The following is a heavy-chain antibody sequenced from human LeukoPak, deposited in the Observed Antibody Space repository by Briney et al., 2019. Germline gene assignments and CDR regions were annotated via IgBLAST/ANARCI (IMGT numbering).Heavy chain of an antibody. V-gene: IGHV1-18*01. Sequence: ASVKVSCKASGYTFTSYGIRWVRQAPGQGLVWMGWISAYNGNTNYAQKLQGRVTMTTDTSTSTAYMELRSLRSDDTAVYYCARVRPYCSSISCGSSWFDPWGQGTLVTVSS. CDR2: ISAYNGNT. D-gene: IGHD2-2*01. J-gene: IGHJ5*02. CDR3: ARVRPYCSSISCGSSWFDP. CDR1: GYTFTSYG.